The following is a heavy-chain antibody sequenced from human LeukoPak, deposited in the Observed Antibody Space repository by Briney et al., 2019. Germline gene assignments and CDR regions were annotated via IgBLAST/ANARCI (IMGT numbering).Heavy chain of an antibody. D-gene: IGHD4-23*01. J-gene: IGHJ6*03. Sequence: PSETLSLTCSVSGGSITSSSYYWGWIRQPPGKGLEWIGSIYYSGSTYYNPSLKSRVTISVDTSKNQFSLKLSSVTAADTAVYYCARHSLYGGNSRYYMDVWGKGTTVTVSS. V-gene: IGHV4-39*01. CDR1: GGSITSSSYY. CDR3: ARHSLYGGNSRYYMDV. CDR2: IYYSGST.